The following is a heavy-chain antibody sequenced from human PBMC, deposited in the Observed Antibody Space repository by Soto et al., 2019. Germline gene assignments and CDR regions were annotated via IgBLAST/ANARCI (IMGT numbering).Heavy chain of an antibody. CDR3: TTDCWVIPPSHYYYGMDV. Sequence: GGSLRLSCAASGFTFSNAWMNWVRQAPGKGLEWVGRIKSKTDGGTTDYAAPVKGRFTISRDDSKNTLYLQMNSLKTEDTAVYYCTTDCWVIPPSHYYYGMDVWGQGTTVTVSS. J-gene: IGHJ6*02. V-gene: IGHV3-15*07. CDR1: GFTFSNAW. D-gene: IGHD2-21*01. CDR2: IKSKTDGGTT.